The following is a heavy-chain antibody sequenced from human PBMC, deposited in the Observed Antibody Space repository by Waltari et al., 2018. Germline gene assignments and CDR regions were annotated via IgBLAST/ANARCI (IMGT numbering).Heavy chain of an antibody. D-gene: IGHD2-21*02. Sequence: QVQLQESGPSLLKPAEPLSPICTVSGGSISGFYWCWVRQPPGKGLDWIGYIYYTVSTNFNPSLKSRVTMSVDTSKKQFSLKLSSVTAADTAFYYCARGGGGDWEWFDPWGQGTLVTVSS. V-gene: IGHV4-59*01. CDR2: IYYTVST. CDR3: ARGGGGDWEWFDP. CDR1: GGSISGFY. J-gene: IGHJ5*02.